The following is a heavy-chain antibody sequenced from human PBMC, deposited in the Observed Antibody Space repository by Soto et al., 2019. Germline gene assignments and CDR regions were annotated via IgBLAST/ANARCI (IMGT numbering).Heavy chain of an antibody. CDR1: GYTLTELS. CDR3: ATLNTKSRSDVFDI. Sequence: GASVKVSCKVSGYTLTELSMHWVRQAPGKGLEWMGGFDPEDGETIYAQKFQGRVTMTEDTSTDTAYMELSSLRSEDTAVYYCATLNTKSRSDVFDIWGQGTMVTVSS. J-gene: IGHJ3*02. CDR2: FDPEDGET. V-gene: IGHV1-24*01. D-gene: IGHD2-8*01.